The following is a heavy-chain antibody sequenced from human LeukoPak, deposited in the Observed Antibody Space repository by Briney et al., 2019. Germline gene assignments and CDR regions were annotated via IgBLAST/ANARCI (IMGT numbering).Heavy chain of an antibody. CDR1: GFTFSLYW. J-gene: IGHJ4*02. Sequence: GGSLRLSCAGSGFTFSLYWMSWVRLAPGKGLEWVANIKEDGTETYYVDSVKGRFTISRDNAKNSLYLQMSSLRVEDTAVYYCAKEGRSLQTYWGQGTLVTVSS. CDR2: IKEDGTET. CDR3: AKEGRSLQTY. V-gene: IGHV3-7*03. D-gene: IGHD5-24*01.